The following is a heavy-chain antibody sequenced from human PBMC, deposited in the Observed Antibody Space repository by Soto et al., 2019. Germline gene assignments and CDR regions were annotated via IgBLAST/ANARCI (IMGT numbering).Heavy chain of an antibody. CDR2: IKSKTDGGTT. CDR3: TTDLQITMVRGVPGY. CDR1: GFTFSNAW. D-gene: IGHD3-10*01. J-gene: IGHJ4*02. V-gene: IGHV3-15*01. Sequence: PGGSLRLSCAASGFTFSNAWMSWVRQAPGKGPEWVGRIKSKTDGGTTDYAAPVKGRFTISRDDSKNTLYLQMNSLKTEDTAVYYCTTDLQITMVRGVPGYWGQGTLVTVSS.